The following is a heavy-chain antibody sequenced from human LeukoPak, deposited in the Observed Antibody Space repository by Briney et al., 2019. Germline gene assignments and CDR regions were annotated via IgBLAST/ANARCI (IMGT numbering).Heavy chain of an antibody. CDR1: GGSISSSSYY. V-gene: IGHV4-39*07. J-gene: IGHJ4*02. CDR3: ARGLKQYPYYFDY. Sequence: SETLSLTCTVSGGSISSSSYYWGWIRQPPGKGLEWIGSIYYSGSTYYNPSLKSRVTISVDPSKNQFSLKLSSVTAADTAVYYCARGLKQYPYYFDYSGQGTLVTVSS. CDR2: IYYSGST. D-gene: IGHD2-2*01.